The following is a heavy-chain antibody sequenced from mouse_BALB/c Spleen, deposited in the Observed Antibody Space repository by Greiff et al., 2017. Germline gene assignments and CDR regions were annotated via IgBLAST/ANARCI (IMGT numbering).Heavy chain of an antibody. CDR1: GFTFSSYY. Sequence: EVQVVESGGGLVKPGGSLKLSCAASGFTFSSYYMSWVRQTPEKRLELVAAINSNGGSTYYPATVKGRFTISRDNAKNTLYLQMSSLKSEDTALYYCARGVGGNYYFDYWGQGTTLTVSA. CDR3: ARGVGGNYYFDY. D-gene: IGHD2-1*01. CDR2: INSNGGST. V-gene: IGHV5-6-2*01. J-gene: IGHJ2*01.